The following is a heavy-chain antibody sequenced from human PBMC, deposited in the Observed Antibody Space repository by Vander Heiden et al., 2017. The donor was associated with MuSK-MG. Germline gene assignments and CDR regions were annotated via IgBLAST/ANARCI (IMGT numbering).Heavy chain of an antibody. CDR3: ASGIAAAGRYFDY. D-gene: IGHD6-13*01. CDR1: GGSFSGYY. Sequence: QVQLQQWGAGLLKPSETLSLTCAVYGGSFSGYYWSWIRQPPGKGLEWIGEINHSGSTNYNPSLKSRVTISVDTSKNQFSLKLSSVTAADTAVYYCASGIAAAGRYFDYWGQGTLVTVSS. J-gene: IGHJ4*02. V-gene: IGHV4-34*01. CDR2: INHSGST.